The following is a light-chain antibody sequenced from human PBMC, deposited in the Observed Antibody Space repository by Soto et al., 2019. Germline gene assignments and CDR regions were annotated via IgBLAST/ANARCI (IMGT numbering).Light chain of an antibody. J-gene: IGKJ1*01. V-gene: IGKV3-15*01. CDR3: QQYYTRPRP. Sequence: EIVMTQSPVTLSVSPGERATLSCRASQTVTTDLAWYQQKPGQAPRLVIHGASTRATDFPARFSGSGSGTEFTLTISNLQAEDIAVYYCQQYYTRPRPFGQWAKVDIK. CDR2: GAS. CDR1: QTVTTD.